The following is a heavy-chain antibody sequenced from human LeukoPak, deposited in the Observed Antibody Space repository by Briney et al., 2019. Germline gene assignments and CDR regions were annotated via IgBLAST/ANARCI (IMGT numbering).Heavy chain of an antibody. J-gene: IGHJ4*02. V-gene: IGHV3-48*04. CDR3: ARDMGYSGSWPGYFDF. Sequence: GGSLRLSCVASGFTFISYSMSWVRQAPGKGLEWVSYIDTSSSTIYYADSVKGRFTVSRDNAKNSLYLQMKSLRAEDTTVYYCARDMGYSGSWPGYFDFWGQGVLVTVSS. D-gene: IGHD1-26*01. CDR1: GFTFISYS. CDR2: IDTSSSTI.